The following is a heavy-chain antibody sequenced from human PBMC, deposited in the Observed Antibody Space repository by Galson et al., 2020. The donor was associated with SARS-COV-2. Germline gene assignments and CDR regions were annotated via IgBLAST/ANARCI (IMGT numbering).Heavy chain of an antibody. V-gene: IGHV3-48*01. Sequence: GESLKISCAVSGLTFSNYSMNWVRQAPGKGLEWVSYISGSSNTIYYADSVKGRFTISRDNAKNSLYLQMNSLRAEDTAVYYCASYCSSTSGYKGSNDYWGQGTLVTVSS. CDR3: ASYCSSTSGYKGSNDY. J-gene: IGHJ4*02. D-gene: IGHD2-2*01. CDR1: GLTFSNYS. CDR2: ISGSSNTI.